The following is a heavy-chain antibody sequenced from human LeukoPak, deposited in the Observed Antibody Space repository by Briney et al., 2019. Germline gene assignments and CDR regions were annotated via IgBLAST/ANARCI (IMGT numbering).Heavy chain of an antibody. V-gene: IGHV3-53*01. Sequence: GGSLRLSCAASGFIVSSNYMSWVRQAPGKGLEWVSVIYSGGSTYYADSVKGRFTISRDNSKNTLYLQMNSLRAEDTAVYYCARDSLVGTPGYFDYWGQGTLVTVSS. CDR3: ARDSLVGTPGYFDY. J-gene: IGHJ4*02. CDR2: IYSGGST. D-gene: IGHD1/OR15-1a*01. CDR1: GFIVSSNY.